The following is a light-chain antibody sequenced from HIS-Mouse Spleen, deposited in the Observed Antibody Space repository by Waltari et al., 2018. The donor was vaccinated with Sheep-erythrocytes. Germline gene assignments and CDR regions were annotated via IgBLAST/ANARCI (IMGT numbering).Light chain of an antibody. Sequence: EIVLTQSPATLSLSPGEIANLSCRASQSVSSYLAWYQQKPGQAPRLLIYDASNLATGIPARFSGSGSGTDFTLTISSLEPEDFAVYYCQQRSNWPPITFGQGTRLEIK. CDR1: QSVSSY. CDR3: QQRSNWPPIT. J-gene: IGKJ5*01. CDR2: DAS. V-gene: IGKV3-11*01.